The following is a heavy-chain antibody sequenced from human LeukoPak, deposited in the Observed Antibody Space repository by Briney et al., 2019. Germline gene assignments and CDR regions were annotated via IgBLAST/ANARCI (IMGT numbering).Heavy chain of an antibody. J-gene: IGHJ4*02. Sequence: PRESLRLSCAAPGFAFSSYATTWVRQAPGKGLEWVSGISNSGDSTYYADSVKGRFAIFRDNSKNTLYLQMNSLRSEDTAVYYCAKNWGGFDYWGQGTLVTVSS. V-gene: IGHV3-23*01. CDR3: AKNWGGFDY. CDR2: ISNSGDST. D-gene: IGHD3-10*01. CDR1: GFAFSSYA.